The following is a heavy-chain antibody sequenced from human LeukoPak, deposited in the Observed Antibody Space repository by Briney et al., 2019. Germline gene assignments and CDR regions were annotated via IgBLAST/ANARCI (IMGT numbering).Heavy chain of an antibody. D-gene: IGHD6-19*01. Sequence: GGSLRLSCAASGFTVNSNFMSWVRQAPGKGLEWVSVIYSGGSTYYADSVKGRFTISRDNSKNTLFLQMNSLRAEDTAVYYCAKDARRTSGWYFFDYWGQGALVTVSS. CDR3: AKDARRTSGWYFFDY. CDR1: GFTVNSNF. J-gene: IGHJ4*02. V-gene: IGHV3-53*01. CDR2: IYSGGST.